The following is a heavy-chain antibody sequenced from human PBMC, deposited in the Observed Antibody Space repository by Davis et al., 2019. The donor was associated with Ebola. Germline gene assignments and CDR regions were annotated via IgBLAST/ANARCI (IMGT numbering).Heavy chain of an antibody. D-gene: IGHD4-17*01. Sequence: GESLKISCAASGFTFSNYNMNWVRQAPGKGLEWVATIWYDESNSYYADSVKGRFTISRDDSKNTLYLQMNSLRAEDTAVYYCARDSDYGYYHGMDVWGQGTTVTVSS. J-gene: IGHJ6*02. CDR1: GFTFSNYN. CDR2: IWYDESNS. CDR3: ARDSDYGYYHGMDV. V-gene: IGHV3-33*08.